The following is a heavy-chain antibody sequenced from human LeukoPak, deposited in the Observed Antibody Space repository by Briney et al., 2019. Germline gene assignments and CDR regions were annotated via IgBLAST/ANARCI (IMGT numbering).Heavy chain of an antibody. D-gene: IGHD6-19*01. CDR1: GYTFTGHY. CDR2: IGPNGAGI. J-gene: IGHJ4*02. Sequence: ASVKVSCKASGYTFTGHYMHWVRQAPGRGLEWMGWIGPNGAGINYAQKFQGRVTMTRDTSISTAYMELSSLRSDDTAVYYCARAEPYSSGRYAHYWGQGTLVTVSS. CDR3: ARAEPYSSGRYAHY. V-gene: IGHV1-2*02.